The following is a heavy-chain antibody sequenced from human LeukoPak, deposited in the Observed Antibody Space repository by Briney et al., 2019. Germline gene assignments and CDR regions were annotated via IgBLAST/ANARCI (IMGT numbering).Heavy chain of an antibody. CDR2: INPNSGGT. J-gene: IGHJ5*02. Sequence: ASVKVSCKASGYAFTGYYIHWVRQAPGQGLEWMGWINPNSGGTKYAQKFQGRVTMTRDTSITTAYMGLSRLRSDDAAVYYCAKGRVVAGSKSLTYHWFDPWGQGTLVTVSS. CDR3: AKGRVVAGSKSLTYHWFDP. D-gene: IGHD6-19*01. CDR1: GYAFTGYY. V-gene: IGHV1-2*02.